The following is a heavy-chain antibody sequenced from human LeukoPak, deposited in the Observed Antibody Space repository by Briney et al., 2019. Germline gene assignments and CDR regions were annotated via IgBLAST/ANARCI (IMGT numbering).Heavy chain of an antibody. Sequence: GGSLRLSCAASGFTFSSYGMHWVRQAPGKGLEGVAVIWYDGSNKYYADSVKGRFTTSRDNSKNTLYLQMNSLRAEDTAVYYCARGREYQLLEGDYWGQGTLVTVSS. J-gene: IGHJ4*02. D-gene: IGHD2-2*01. CDR2: IWYDGSNK. CDR3: ARGREYQLLEGDY. V-gene: IGHV3-33*01. CDR1: GFTFSSYG.